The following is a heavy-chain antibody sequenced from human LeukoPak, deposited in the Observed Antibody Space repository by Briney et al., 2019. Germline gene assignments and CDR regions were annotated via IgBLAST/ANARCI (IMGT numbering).Heavy chain of an antibody. Sequence: GGSLRLSCAASGFTFSSSEMNWVRQAPGKGLEWVSYISDSGKTIYYADSVKGRFTISRDNAKNSLYLQMNSLRAEDTAVYYCARDPYSGTYGDTYYYYMDVWGKGTTVTISS. CDR3: ARDPYSGTYGDTYYYYMDV. CDR2: ISDSGKTI. J-gene: IGHJ6*03. CDR1: GFTFSSSE. D-gene: IGHD1-26*01. V-gene: IGHV3-48*03.